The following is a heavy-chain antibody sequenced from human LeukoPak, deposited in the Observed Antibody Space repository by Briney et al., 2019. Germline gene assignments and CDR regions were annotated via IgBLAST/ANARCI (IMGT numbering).Heavy chain of an antibody. Sequence: ASVKVSCKASGYTFARYYIHWVRQAPGQGLEWMGIINPSGGSTRYAQKFRGRVTMTRDTSTSTVYMELSSLRSDDTAVYYCARGGYYDSSGSFDPWGQGALVTVSS. J-gene: IGHJ5*02. CDR3: ARGGYYDSSGSFDP. D-gene: IGHD3-22*01. CDR2: INPSGGST. V-gene: IGHV1-46*01. CDR1: GYTFARYY.